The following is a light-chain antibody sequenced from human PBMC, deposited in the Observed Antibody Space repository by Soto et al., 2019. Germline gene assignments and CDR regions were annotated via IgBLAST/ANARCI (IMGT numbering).Light chain of an antibody. J-gene: IGKJ1*01. CDR2: TAS. CDR3: QQSYRGQAWT. CDR1: QSISDF. Sequence: DIRMTQSPSSLSASVGDRVTITCRASQSISDFLNWYQQKAGQAPKLLIYTASHLQSGVPSRFSGSGSGTDFTLTISSLQPEDFATYFCQQSYRGQAWTFGQGTRVDLK. V-gene: IGKV1-39*01.